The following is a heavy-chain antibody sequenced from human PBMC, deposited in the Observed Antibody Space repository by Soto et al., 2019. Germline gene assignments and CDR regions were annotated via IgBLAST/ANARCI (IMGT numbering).Heavy chain of an antibody. CDR1: GFTFSSCA. CDR2: ISASGSST. V-gene: IGHV3-23*01. D-gene: IGHD2-15*01. J-gene: IGHJ4*02. Sequence: GGSLRLSCAASGFTFSSCAMNWVRQAPGKGLEWVSVISASGSSTHFADSVKGRFTISRDNSKNTLYLQMNSLRAEDTAVYYCAKFVCDGNDHYVLCGQATLFTVPS. CDR3: AKFVCDGNDHYVL.